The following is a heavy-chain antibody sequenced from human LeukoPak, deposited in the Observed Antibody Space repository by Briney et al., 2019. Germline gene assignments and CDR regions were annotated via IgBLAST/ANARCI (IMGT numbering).Heavy chain of an antibody. Sequence: ASVKVSCKASGYTFTSYDINWVRQATGQGLEWMGWMNPNSGNTGYAQKFQGRVTMTRNTSISTAYMELSSLRSEDTAVYYCARGGIVVVTARPYYFDYWGQEPWSPSPQ. D-gene: IGHD2-21*02. V-gene: IGHV1-8*01. CDR3: ARGGIVVVTARPYYFDY. J-gene: IGHJ4*01. CDR1: GYTFTSYD. CDR2: MNPNSGNT.